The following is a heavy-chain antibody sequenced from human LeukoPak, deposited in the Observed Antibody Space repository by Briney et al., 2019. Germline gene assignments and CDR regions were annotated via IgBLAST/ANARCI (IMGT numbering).Heavy chain of an antibody. Sequence: PGGSLRLSCAAYGCTFSSYAMHWVRQAPGKGLEGGAVISYDGSNKYYADSVKGRFTISRDNSKNTLYLQMNSLRAEDTAVYYCARATSYDILTGYPYYYYYGMDVWGQGTTVTVSS. D-gene: IGHD3-9*01. CDR1: GCTFSSYA. J-gene: IGHJ6*02. CDR2: ISYDGSNK. CDR3: ARATSYDILTGYPYYYYYGMDV. V-gene: IGHV3-30*04.